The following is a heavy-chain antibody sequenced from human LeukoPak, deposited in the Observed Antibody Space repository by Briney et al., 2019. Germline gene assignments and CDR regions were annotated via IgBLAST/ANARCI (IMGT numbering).Heavy chain of an antibody. CDR1: GFTLSSYE. CDR3: ARDPKAGEMAEMDV. Sequence: GGSLRLSCAASGFTLSSYERTGVRQAPGKGLGGVSYISSSGSTIYYADSVKGRFTISRDNAKNSLYLQMNSLRAEDTAVYYCARDPKAGEMAEMDVGGQGTTVTVPS. CDR2: ISSSGSTI. J-gene: IGHJ6*02. V-gene: IGHV3-48*03. D-gene: IGHD2-8*01.